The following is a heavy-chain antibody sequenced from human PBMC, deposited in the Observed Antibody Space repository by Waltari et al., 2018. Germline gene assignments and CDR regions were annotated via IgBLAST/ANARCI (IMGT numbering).Heavy chain of an antibody. CDR3: AREFLTVAGRGWFDP. D-gene: IGHD3-10*01. CDR1: GGSISSKD. CDR2: IYYSGST. V-gene: IGHV4-59*01. Sequence: QVQLQESGPGLVKPSETLSLTCTVSGGSISSKDWSWIRQPPGKGLEWIGYIYYSGSTNYNPSLKSRVTISVDTSKNQFSLKLSSVTAADTAVYYCAREFLTVAGRGWFDPWGQGTLVTVSS. J-gene: IGHJ5*02.